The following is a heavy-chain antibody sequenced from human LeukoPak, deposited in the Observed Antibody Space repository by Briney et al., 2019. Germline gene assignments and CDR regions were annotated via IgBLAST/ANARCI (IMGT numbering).Heavy chain of an antibody. Sequence: GGSLRLSCAASGFTFSDYYMSWIRQAPGKGLEWVSYISSSGSTIYYADSVKGRFTISRDNAKNSLYLQINSLRAEDTAVYYCAREQYIIAAAGSSNYYYYYMDVWGKGTTVTISS. CDR2: ISSSGSTI. D-gene: IGHD6-13*01. J-gene: IGHJ6*03. CDR3: AREQYIIAAAGSSNYYYYYMDV. CDR1: GFTFSDYY. V-gene: IGHV3-11*01.